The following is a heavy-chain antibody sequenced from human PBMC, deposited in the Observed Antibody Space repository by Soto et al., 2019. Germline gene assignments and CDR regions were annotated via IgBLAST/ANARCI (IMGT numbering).Heavy chain of an antibody. Sequence: GGSLRLSCAASGFTFSNYAMIWIRQIPGKGLEWVSGLYGSGGGVHYADSVKGRFTISRDNSAYLLYLHMNNLRVEDTAIYYCAIGEWLSTSYFNFWGKGTLVTVSS. V-gene: IGHV3-23*01. D-gene: IGHD3-3*01. CDR3: AIGEWLSTSYFNF. J-gene: IGHJ4*02. CDR2: LYGSGGGV. CDR1: GFTFSNYA.